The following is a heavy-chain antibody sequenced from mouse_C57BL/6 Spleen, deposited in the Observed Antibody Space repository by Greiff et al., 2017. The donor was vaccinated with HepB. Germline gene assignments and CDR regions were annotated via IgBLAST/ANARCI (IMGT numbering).Heavy chain of an antibody. CDR1: GYTFTSYW. CDR2: INPSSGYT. CDR3: AREDSNYYYAMDY. V-gene: IGHV1-7*01. Sequence: VQLQQSGAELAKPGASVKLSCKASGYTFTSYWMHWVKQRPGQGLEWIGYINPSSGYTKYNQKFKDKATLTADKSSSTAYMQLSSLTYEDSAVYYCAREDSNYYYAMDYWGQGTSVTVSS. D-gene: IGHD2-5*01. J-gene: IGHJ4*01.